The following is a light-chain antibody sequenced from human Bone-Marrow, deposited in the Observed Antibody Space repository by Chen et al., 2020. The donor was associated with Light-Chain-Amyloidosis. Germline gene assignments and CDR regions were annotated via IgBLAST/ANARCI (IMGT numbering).Light chain of an antibody. V-gene: IGLV10-54*04. Sequence: QAGLTQPPSVSKGLRQTATLTCTGNSNNVGNQGAAWLQQHQGHPPKLLSYRNNNRPSGISEGFSASRSGNTASLTITGLQPEDEADYYCSAWDSSLSAPVFGGGTKLTVL. CDR1: SNNVGNQG. CDR2: RNN. J-gene: IGLJ3*02. CDR3: SAWDSSLSAPV.